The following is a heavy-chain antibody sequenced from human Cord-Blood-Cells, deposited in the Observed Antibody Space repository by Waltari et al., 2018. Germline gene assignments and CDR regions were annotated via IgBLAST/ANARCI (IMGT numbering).Heavy chain of an antibody. CDR2: IIPIFGTA. CDR3: ASGYSYGYFDY. Sequence: QVQLVQSGAEGKKPGSPVKVSFTAPGGSFSSYAISWVRQAPGQGLEWMGGIIPIFGTANYAQKFQGRVTITADESTSTAYMELSSLRSEDTAVYYCASGYSYGYFDYWGQGTLVTVSS. V-gene: IGHV1-69*01. CDR1: GGSFSSYA. J-gene: IGHJ4*02. D-gene: IGHD5-18*01.